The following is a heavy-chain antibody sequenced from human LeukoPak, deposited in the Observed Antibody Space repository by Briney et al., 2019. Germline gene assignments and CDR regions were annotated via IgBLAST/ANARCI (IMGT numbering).Heavy chain of an antibody. V-gene: IGHV1-46*01. D-gene: IGHD1-26*01. CDR2: INPSSGRT. CDR3: AREGEWELLGIGGY. Sequence: ASVKVSCKASGYTFTSFYMHWVRQAPGQGLEWMGIINPSSGRTTYAQKLQGRVTMTRDTSTSTVYMELSSLRSEDTAVYYCAREGEWELLGIGGYWGRGTLVTVSS. J-gene: IGHJ4*02. CDR1: GYTFTSFY.